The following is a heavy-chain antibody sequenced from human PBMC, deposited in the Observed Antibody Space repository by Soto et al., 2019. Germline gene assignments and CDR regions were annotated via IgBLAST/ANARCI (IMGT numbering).Heavy chain of an antibody. D-gene: IGHD3-22*01. CDR2: ISGSGGST. Sequence: GGSLRLSCAASGFTFSSYAMSWVRQAPGKGLEWVSAISGSGGSTYYADSVKGRFTISRDNSKTTLYLQMNSLRAEDTAVYYCANRLYYYDSSGYYYAYFQHWGQGTLVTVSS. CDR1: GFTFSSYA. V-gene: IGHV3-23*01. CDR3: ANRLYYYDSSGYYYAYFQH. J-gene: IGHJ1*01.